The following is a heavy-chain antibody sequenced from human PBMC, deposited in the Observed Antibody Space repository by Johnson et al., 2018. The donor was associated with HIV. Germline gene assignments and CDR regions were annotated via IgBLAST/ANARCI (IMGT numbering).Heavy chain of an antibody. D-gene: IGHD6-13*01. Sequence: VQLVESGGGLVQPVGSLRLSCAASGITVSSNYMSWVRQAPGKGLEWVSVIFSVGSTYYADSVKGRFTISRDNSKNTLYLQMNSLRAEDTAVYYCARERLRAGAFDIWGQGTLVTVSS. J-gene: IGHJ3*02. CDR3: ARERLRAGAFDI. CDR1: GITVSSNY. CDR2: IFSVGST. V-gene: IGHV3-66*01.